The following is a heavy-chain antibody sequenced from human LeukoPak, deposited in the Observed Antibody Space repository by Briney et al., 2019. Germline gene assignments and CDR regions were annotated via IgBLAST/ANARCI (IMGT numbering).Heavy chain of an antibody. CDR3: ARESVEDSWTGYCSGGSCYLNWFDP. J-gene: IGHJ5*02. CDR2: IYYSGST. CDR1: GGSINSTNYY. Sequence: SETLSLTCTVSGGSINSTNYYWGWIRQPPGKGLEWIGSIYYSGSTYYNPSLRSRVTISVDTSKNQFSLKLSSVTAADTAVYYCARESVEDSWTGYCSGGSCYLNWFDPWGQGTLVTVSS. D-gene: IGHD2-15*01. V-gene: IGHV4-39*02.